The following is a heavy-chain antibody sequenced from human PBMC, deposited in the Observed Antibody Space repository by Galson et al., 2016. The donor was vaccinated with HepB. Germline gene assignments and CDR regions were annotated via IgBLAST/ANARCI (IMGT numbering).Heavy chain of an antibody. CDR2: ISSSSSFL. D-gene: IGHD3-16*01. CDR1: GFTLDSYV. V-gene: IGHV3-21*01. Sequence: SLRLSCAASGFTLDSYVMNWVRQAPGKGLEWVSSISSSSSFLYYADSVKGRFTISRDNAKNSRYLQMNSLRAEDTAVYYCARDCLAFLTTRPNYFDYWGQGAVVTVSS. J-gene: IGHJ4*02. CDR3: ARDCLAFLTTRPNYFDY.